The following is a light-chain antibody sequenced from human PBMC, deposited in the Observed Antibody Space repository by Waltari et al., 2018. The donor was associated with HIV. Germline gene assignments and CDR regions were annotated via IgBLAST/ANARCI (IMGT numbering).Light chain of an antibody. V-gene: IGLV1-51*01. CDR1: SSNIGNDY. Sequence: QSVLTQPPSVSAAPGQKVTISCSGSSSNIGNDYVSWYQHVPGAAPRLLIYDNDKRPSGIPDRFSGSKSGTSATLGISGLQTGDGADYYCGTLDPRMGAAVFGGGTKVTVL. CDR2: DND. CDR3: GTLDPRMGAAV. J-gene: IGLJ3*02.